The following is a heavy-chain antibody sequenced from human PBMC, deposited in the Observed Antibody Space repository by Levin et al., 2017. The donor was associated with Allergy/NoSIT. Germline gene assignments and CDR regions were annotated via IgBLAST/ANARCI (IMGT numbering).Heavy chain of an antibody. V-gene: IGHV4-39*01. Sequence: SETLSLTCTVSGGSISSSISYWGWIRQAPGKGLEWIGSIYNSGSTYYNPSLKSLGITSVDTSKNQFSLKPSPGTAAATAVYYCARQCYDILTGYYNFDYWGPGPLVTVSS. J-gene: IGHJ4*02. CDR3: ARQCYDILTGYYNFDY. D-gene: IGHD3-9*01. CDR1: GGSISSSISY. CDR2: IYNSGST.